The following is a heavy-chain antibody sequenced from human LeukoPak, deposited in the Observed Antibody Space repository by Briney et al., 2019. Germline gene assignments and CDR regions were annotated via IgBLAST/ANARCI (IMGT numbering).Heavy chain of an antibody. V-gene: IGHV3-48*03. CDR3: ARVPGSGNHLDY. CDR2: ISGSGGTI. D-gene: IGHD1-26*01. CDR1: GFTFGSYE. Sequence: TGGSLRLSCAASGFTFGSYEMNWDRQAPGKGLEWVSYISGSGGTIFYSDSLKGRFTISRDNAKNSLYLQMNSLRAEDTAVYYCARVPGSGNHLDYWGQGTLVAVSS. J-gene: IGHJ4*02.